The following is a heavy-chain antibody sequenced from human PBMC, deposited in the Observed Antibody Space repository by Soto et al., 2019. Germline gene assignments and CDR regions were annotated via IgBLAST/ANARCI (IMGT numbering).Heavy chain of an antibody. Sequence: SETLSLTCAVSGGSISSGGYSWSWIRQPPGKGLEWIGYIYHSGSTYYNPSLKSRVTISVDRSKNQFSLKLSSVTAADTAVYYCARGGVDYYDSSGYYFSPYYGDYAFSNWGQGTLVTVSS. D-gene: IGHD3-22*01. J-gene: IGHJ4*02. V-gene: IGHV4-30-2*01. CDR1: GGSISSGGYS. CDR2: IYHSGST. CDR3: ARGGVDYYDSSGYYFSPYYGDYAFSN.